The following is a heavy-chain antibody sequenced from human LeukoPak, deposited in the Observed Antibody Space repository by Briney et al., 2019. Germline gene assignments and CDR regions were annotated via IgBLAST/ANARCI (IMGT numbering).Heavy chain of an antibody. CDR3: ARAHSGYDYNWFDP. CDR2: IYYSGST. CDR1: GGSISSYY. V-gene: IGHV4-59*01. J-gene: IGHJ5*02. D-gene: IGHD5-12*01. Sequence: SETLSLTCTVSGGSISSYYWSWIRQPPGKGLEWIGYIYYSGSTNYNPSLKSRVTISGDTSKNQFSLKLSSVTAADTAVYYCARAHSGYDYNWFDPWGQGTLVTVSS.